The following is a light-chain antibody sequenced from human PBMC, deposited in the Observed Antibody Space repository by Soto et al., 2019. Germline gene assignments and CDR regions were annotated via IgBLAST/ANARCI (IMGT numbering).Light chain of an antibody. V-gene: IGLV1-44*01. CDR1: SSNIGSNT. J-gene: IGLJ3*02. CDR3: AAWDDSLNGRDWV. CDR2: SNN. Sequence: QSVLTQPPSASGTPGQRVTISCSGSSSNIGSNTVNWYQQLPGTAPKLLIYSNNQRPSGVPDRFSGSKSGTSASLAISGLLSEDEADYYCAAWDDSLNGRDWVFGGGTKLTVL.